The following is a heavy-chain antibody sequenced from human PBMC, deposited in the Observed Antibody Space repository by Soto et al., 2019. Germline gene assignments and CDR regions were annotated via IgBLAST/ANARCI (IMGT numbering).Heavy chain of an antibody. CDR2: IWYDGSHE. Sequence: LRLSCAASGFTFNNYGMHWVRQAPGKGLEWVAVIWYDGSHESYADSVKGRFTISRDNSKNTLYLQMNSLRAEDTAVYYCARDRYSYDSRAYQGVDWYFDLWGRGTLVTVSS. J-gene: IGHJ2*01. CDR1: GFTFNNYG. D-gene: IGHD3-22*01. V-gene: IGHV3-33*01. CDR3: ARDRYSYDSRAYQGVDWYFDL.